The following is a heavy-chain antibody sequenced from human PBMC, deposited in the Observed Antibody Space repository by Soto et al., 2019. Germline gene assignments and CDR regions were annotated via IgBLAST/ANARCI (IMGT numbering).Heavy chain of an antibody. J-gene: IGHJ3*01. CDR2: LYDADGS. V-gene: IGHV3-53*01. CDR1: GLTVSGKKY. CDR3: ATWHEREHAYDV. Sequence: DVQLVESGGGLMQPGESLRLSCAASGLTVSGKKYVAWVRQAPGKGLEWVSALYDADGSFYSDSVKGRFTTSSDSSKTTVYLQRNDLRPADTAVYYCATWHEREHAYDVWGQGTTVTVSS. D-gene: IGHD1-1*01.